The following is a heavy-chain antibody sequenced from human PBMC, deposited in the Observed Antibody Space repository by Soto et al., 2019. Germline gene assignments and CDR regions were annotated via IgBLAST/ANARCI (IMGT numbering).Heavy chain of an antibody. CDR1: GYSVSSSDDY. D-gene: IGHD2-15*01. Sequence: SDTLSLTCRVSGYSVSSSDDYWAWIRQPPGKGLEWIGSMFYSGLTYYNPSLKSRVTLSVDTSKNHFSVRLNSVTAADTAVYYCAPLTVSLSGPYGIHVWGQGTTVTVSS. CDR3: APLTVSLSGPYGIHV. J-gene: IGHJ6*02. V-gene: IGHV4-39*01. CDR2: MFYSGLT.